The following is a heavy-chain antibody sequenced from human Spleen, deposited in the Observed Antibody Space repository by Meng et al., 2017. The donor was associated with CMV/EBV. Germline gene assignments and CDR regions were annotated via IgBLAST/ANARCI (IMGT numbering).Heavy chain of an antibody. D-gene: IGHD1-26*01. CDR3: ARDGGSFLRGEDWFDP. V-gene: IGHV1-2*02. CDR2: INPNSGAT. Sequence: ASVKVSCKASGNTFTAYYIHWVRQAPGQGLEWMGWINPNSGATEYAQTFQGRVTMTRDTPISTAYMELTRLKSDDTAIYYCARDGGSFLRGEDWFDPWGQGTLVTVSS. CDR1: GNTFTAYY. J-gene: IGHJ5*02.